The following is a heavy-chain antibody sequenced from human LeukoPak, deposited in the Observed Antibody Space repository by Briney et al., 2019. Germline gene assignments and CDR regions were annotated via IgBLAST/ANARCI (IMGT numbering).Heavy chain of an antibody. V-gene: IGHV3-21*01. J-gene: IGHJ6*02. CDR3: ARDLFEDYYYYGMDV. CDR2: ISSSSSYI. Sequence: GGSLRLSCAVSGITLSNYGMSWVRQAPGKGLEWVSSISSSSSYIYYADSVKGRFTISRDNAKNSLYLQMNSLRAEDTAVYYCARDLFEDYYYYGMDVWGQGTTVTVSS. D-gene: IGHD3-16*01. CDR1: GITLSNYG.